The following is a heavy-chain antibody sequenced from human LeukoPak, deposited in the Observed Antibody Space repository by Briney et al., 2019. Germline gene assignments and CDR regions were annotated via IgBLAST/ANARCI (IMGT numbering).Heavy chain of an antibody. D-gene: IGHD2-15*01. CDR1: GFTFSSYG. J-gene: IGHJ2*01. Sequence: GGSLRLSCAASGFTFSSYGMHWVRQAPGKGLEWVAVIWYDGSNKYYADSVKGRFTISRDNSKNTLYLQMNSLRAEDTAVYYCARGIVHCSGGSCYSLGWYFDLWGRGTLVTVSS. CDR2: IWYDGSNK. V-gene: IGHV3-33*01. CDR3: ARGIVHCSGGSCYSLGWYFDL.